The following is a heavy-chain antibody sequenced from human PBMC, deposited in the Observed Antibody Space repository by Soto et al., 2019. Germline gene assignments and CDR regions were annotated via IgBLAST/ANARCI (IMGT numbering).Heavy chain of an antibody. V-gene: IGHV3-23*01. Sequence: EVQLLESGGGLVQPGGSLRLSCAASGFSFSTFEMSWVRQAPGRGLEWVSFISDDGSRTYYADAVKGRFTISRDNSKHTLYLQMNSLTAEAPAVYACVKGGSLDFWGQGPLVTVPS. CDR1: GFSFSTFE. CDR3: VKGGSLDF. D-gene: IGHD3-16*01. J-gene: IGHJ4*02. CDR2: ISDDGSRT.